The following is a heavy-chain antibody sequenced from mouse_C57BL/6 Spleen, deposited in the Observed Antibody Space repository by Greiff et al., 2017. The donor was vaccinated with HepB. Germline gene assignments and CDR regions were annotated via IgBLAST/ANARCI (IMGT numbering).Heavy chain of an antibody. V-gene: IGHV1-82*01. CDR3: ASYGSSPPYYFDY. Sequence: QVQLKQSGPELVKPGASVKISCKASGYAFSSSWMNWVKQRPGKGLEWIGRIYPGDGDTNYNGKFKGKATLTADKSSSTAYMQLSSLTSEDSAVYFCASYGSSPPYYFDYWGQGTTLTVSS. J-gene: IGHJ2*01. CDR1: GYAFSSSW. CDR2: IYPGDGDT. D-gene: IGHD1-1*01.